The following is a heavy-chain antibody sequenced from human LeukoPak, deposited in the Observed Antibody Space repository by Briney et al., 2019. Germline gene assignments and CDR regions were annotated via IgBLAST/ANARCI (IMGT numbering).Heavy chain of an antibody. Sequence: GGSLRLSCAGSGFIFSGSAIHWVRQASGKGLEWVGRIRSKANSRATTYAESVKGRFIISRDDSKNTAYLQMNSLKTEDTAVYYCTRLHYYGSGSQDYWGQGTLVTVSS. D-gene: IGHD3-10*01. CDR2: IRSKANSRAT. CDR3: TRLHYYGSGSQDY. J-gene: IGHJ4*02. CDR1: GFIFSGSA. V-gene: IGHV3-73*01.